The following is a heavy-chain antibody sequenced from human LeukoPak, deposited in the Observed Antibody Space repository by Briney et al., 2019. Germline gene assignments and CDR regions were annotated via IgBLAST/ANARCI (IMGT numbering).Heavy chain of an antibody. J-gene: IGHJ6*02. V-gene: IGHV4-31*03. Sequence: SQTLSFTCTVSGGSISSGGYYWSWIRQHPGKGLEWIGYIYYSGSTYYNPSLKSRVTISADTSKNQFSLKLSSVTAADTAVYYCARDAEYSSGIDVWAKGPRSPSP. CDR3: ARDAEYSSGIDV. CDR1: GGSISSGGYY. D-gene: IGHD2-21*01. CDR2: IYYSGST.